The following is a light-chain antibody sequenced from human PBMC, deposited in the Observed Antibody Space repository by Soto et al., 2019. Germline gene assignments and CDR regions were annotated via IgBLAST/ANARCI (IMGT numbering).Light chain of an antibody. V-gene: IGLV2-14*01. CDR3: SSYTSSSTYYV. Sequence: QSVLAQPASVSGSPGQSITISRTGTSSDVGGYNYVSWYQQHPGKANKLMIYDVSNRPSGVSNRISGSKSGNTASLTISGLQAEDEADYYCSSYTSSSTYYVFGTGTKVTVL. CDR2: DVS. CDR1: SSDVGGYNY. J-gene: IGLJ1*01.